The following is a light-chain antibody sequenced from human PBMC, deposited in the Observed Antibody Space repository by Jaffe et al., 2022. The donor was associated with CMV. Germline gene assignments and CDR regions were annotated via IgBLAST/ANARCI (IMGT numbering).Light chain of an antibody. J-gene: IGKJ1*01. CDR2: GAS. CDR3: QWYGSSPPWT. CDR1: QSVSSSY. V-gene: IGKV3-20*01. Sequence: EIVLTQSPGTLSLSPGERATLSCRASQSVSSSYLVWYQQKPGQAPRVLLYGASSRATGIPHRFSGGGSGTDFTLTISRLEPEDSAVYFCQWYGSSPPWTFGQGTKVEIK.